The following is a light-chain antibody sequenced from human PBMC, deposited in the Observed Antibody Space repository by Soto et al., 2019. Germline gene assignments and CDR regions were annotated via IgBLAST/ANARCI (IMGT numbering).Light chain of an antibody. CDR1: QSVSSNY. Sequence: ESVLTQSPGTLPLSPGQRATLSCRASQSVSSNYLAWYQQKPGQAPRLXIYDASNRATGIPARFSGSGSGTDLTLTISSLETEDFAVYYCQQYGSSPPWTFGQGTKVDI. CDR2: DAS. CDR3: QQYGSSPPWT. J-gene: IGKJ1*01. V-gene: IGKV3-20*01.